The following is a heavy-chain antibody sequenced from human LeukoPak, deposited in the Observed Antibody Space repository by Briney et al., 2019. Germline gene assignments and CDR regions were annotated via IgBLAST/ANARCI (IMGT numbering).Heavy chain of an antibody. V-gene: IGHV1-18*01. CDR1: GYTFTSYG. J-gene: IGHJ4*02. Sequence: ASVKVSCKASGYTFTSYGISWVRQAPGQGLEWMGWISAYNGNTNYAQKLQGRATMTTDTSTSTAYMELRSLRSDDTAVYYCARDGDIVATGPLDYWGQGTLVTVSA. CDR2: ISAYNGNT. D-gene: IGHD5-12*01. CDR3: ARDGDIVATGPLDY.